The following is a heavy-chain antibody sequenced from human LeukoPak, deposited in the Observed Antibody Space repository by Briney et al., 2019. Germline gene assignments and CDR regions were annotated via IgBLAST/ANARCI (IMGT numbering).Heavy chain of an antibody. Sequence: GGSLRLSCAASGFTDSSNAMTWARQAPGKGLEWVSSISGGGGSTYYADSVKGRFTISRDNSKNTLYMQMNSLRAEDTAKYYCAKEILRYSHGFDCWGQGTLVTVSS. V-gene: IGHV3-23*01. J-gene: IGHJ4*02. D-gene: IGHD6-13*01. CDR1: GFTDSSNA. CDR2: ISGGGGST. CDR3: AKEILRYSHGFDC.